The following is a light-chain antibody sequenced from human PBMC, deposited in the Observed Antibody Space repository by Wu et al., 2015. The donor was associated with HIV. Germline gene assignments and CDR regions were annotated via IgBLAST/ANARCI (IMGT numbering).Light chain of an antibody. CDR1: QSVSSNY. CDR3: QQCDTSLAWT. J-gene: IGKJ1*01. CDR2: AAS. Sequence: EIVLTQSPGTLSLSPGESATLSCRASQSVSSNYLAWYQQKPGQAPRLLIYAASSRATGVPDRSSGSGSGTDFTLTISRLEPEDFAVYYCQQCDTSLAWTFGQGTKVEIK. V-gene: IGKV3-20*01.